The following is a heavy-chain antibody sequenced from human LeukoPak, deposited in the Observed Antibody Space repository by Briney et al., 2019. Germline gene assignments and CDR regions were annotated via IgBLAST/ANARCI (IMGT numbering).Heavy chain of an antibody. D-gene: IGHD3-16*01. CDR2: IYPGDSDT. CDR3: ARQAQRFGGMDV. J-gene: IGHJ6*02. Sequence: PGESLKISCKGSGSSFTNKWIGWVRPMPGKGLEWMGIIYPGDSDTRYSPSFQGQVTFSADKSISTAYLQWSSLKASDTAMYYCARQAQRFGGMDVWGQGTTVTVSS. V-gene: IGHV5-51*01. CDR1: GSSFTNKW.